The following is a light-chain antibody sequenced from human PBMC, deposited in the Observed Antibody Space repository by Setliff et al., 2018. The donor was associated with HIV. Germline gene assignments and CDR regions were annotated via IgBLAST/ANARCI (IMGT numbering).Light chain of an antibody. CDR2: DVS. CDR3: SSYTSSSTVV. V-gene: IGLV2-14*03. Sequence: QSVLTQPASVSGSPGQSVTISCSGTSSDVGGYNYVSWYQQHPGKAPKPMIYDVSKRPSGVSNRFSGSKSGNTASLTISGLQAEDEADYYCSSYTSSSTVVFGGGTKVTVL. CDR1: SSDVGGYNY. J-gene: IGLJ2*01.